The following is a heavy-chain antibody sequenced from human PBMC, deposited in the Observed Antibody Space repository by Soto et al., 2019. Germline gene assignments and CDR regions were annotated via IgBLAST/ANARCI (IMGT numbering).Heavy chain of an antibody. D-gene: IGHD6-13*01. CDR2: INPNSGVA. CDR3: AKDDAGHPDF. J-gene: IGHJ4*02. CDR1: GFTFTGYY. Sequence: ASVKVSFKASGFTFTGYYMHWVRQAPGQGLEWIGWINPNSGVANYAQKFHDWVTITRDTSITTAYMELSGLKSDDTAVYFCAKDDAGHPDFWGQGTLVTVSA. V-gene: IGHV1-2*04.